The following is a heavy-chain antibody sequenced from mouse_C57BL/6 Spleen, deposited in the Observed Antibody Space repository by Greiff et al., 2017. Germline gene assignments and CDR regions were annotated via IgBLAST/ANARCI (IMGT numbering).Heavy chain of an antibody. J-gene: IGHJ1*03. V-gene: IGHV1-39*01. CDR2: INPNYGTT. Sequence: VHVKQSGPELVKPGASVKISCKASGYSFTDYNMNWVKQSNGKSLEWIGVINPNYGTTSYNQKFKGKATLTVDQSSSTAYMQLNSLTSEDSAVYYCARYYYGSSYRYFDVWGTGTTVTVSS. CDR1: GYSFTDYN. D-gene: IGHD1-1*01. CDR3: ARYYYGSSYRYFDV.